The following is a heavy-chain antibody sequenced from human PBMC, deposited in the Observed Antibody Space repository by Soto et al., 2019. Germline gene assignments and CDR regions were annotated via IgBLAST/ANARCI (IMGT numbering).Heavy chain of an antibody. CDR3: ARSPDSSGYYPRRYYYGMDV. CDR2: IYHSGST. V-gene: IGHV4-39*07. J-gene: IGHJ6*02. CDR1: GGSISSSSYY. Sequence: SETLSLTCTVSGGSISSSSYYWGWVRQPPGKGLEWIGEIYHSGSTNYNPSLKSRVTISVDKSKNQFSLKLSSVTAADTAVYYCARSPDSSGYYPRRYYYGMDVWGQGALVTVSS. D-gene: IGHD3-22*01.